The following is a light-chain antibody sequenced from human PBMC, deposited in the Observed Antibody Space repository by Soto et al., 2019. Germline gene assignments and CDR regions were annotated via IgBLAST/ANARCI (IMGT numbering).Light chain of an antibody. Sequence: DLQLTQSPPSLSASVGDAVTITCQASQDITNYLNWYQQRSGKSPKLLIFDAANLERGVPSRFSGSGSGTHFTFTISSLQPGDVATYYCQQYENRPLTFGGGTKVE. CDR1: QDITNY. CDR2: DAA. V-gene: IGKV1-33*01. CDR3: QQYENRPLT. J-gene: IGKJ4*01.